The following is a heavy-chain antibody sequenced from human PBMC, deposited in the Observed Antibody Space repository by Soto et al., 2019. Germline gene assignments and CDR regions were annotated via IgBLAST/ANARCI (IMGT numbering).Heavy chain of an antibody. J-gene: IGHJ5*02. V-gene: IGHV1-18*01. CDR2: ISAYNGNT. Sequence: ASVKVSCKASGYTFTSYGISWVRQAPGQGLEWMGWISAYNGNTNYAQKLQGRLTITKDTSKNQVVLTMTNMDPVDTATYYCAHARGASAARENWFDPWGQGTLVTVSS. CDR3: AHARGASAARENWFDP. D-gene: IGHD1-26*01. CDR1: GYTFTSYG.